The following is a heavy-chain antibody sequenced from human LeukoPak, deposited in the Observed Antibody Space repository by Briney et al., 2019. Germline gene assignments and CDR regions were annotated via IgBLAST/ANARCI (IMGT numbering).Heavy chain of an antibody. CDR2: ISYDGNNK. J-gene: IGHJ4*02. Sequence: GGSLRLSCAASGFTFSSYAMHWVRQAPGKGLEWVAAISYDGNNKYYADSVKGRFTISRDNSKNTLYRQMNSLRAEDTAVYYCARDAARVIDYWGQGTLVTVSS. CDR3: ARDAARVIDY. CDR1: GFTFSSYA. D-gene: IGHD4-11*01. V-gene: IGHV3-30-3*01.